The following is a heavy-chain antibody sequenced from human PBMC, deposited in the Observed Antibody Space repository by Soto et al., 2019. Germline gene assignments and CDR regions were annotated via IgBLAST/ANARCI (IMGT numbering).Heavy chain of an antibody. CDR3: ARAERIAVAGILVY. CDR1: GYRFTDYY. V-gene: IGHV1-2*04. Sequence: QVQLVQSGAEVKKPGASVKVSCKASGYRFTDYYMHWVRQAPGQGLEWMGWINPKSGGTNYAPKCQGWVTMTRDTSNRTAYMEVRRLTSDDTALYYCARAERIAVAGILVYWGQGTLVTVSS. CDR2: INPKSGGT. J-gene: IGHJ4*02. D-gene: IGHD6-19*01.